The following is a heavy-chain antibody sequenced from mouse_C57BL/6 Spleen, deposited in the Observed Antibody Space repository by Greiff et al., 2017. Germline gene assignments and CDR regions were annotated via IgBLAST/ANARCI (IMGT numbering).Heavy chain of an antibody. CDR2: ILTGSGST. V-gene: IGHV1-9*01. CDR1: GYTFTGYW. CDR3: ARWGYYDLYYYAMDY. Sequence: QVQLKESGAELMKPGASVKLSCKATGYTFTGYWIEWVKQRPGHGLEWIGEILTGSGSTYYHEKFKGKATFTADTSSNTAYMQLSSLTTEDSAIYYCARWGYYDLYYYAMDYWGQGTSVTVSS. J-gene: IGHJ4*01. D-gene: IGHD2-4*01.